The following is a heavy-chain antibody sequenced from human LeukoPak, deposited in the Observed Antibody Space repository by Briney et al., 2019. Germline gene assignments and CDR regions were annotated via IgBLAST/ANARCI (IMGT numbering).Heavy chain of an antibody. J-gene: IGHJ4*02. D-gene: IGHD3-3*01. Sequence: PSETLSLTCAVYGGSFSGYYWSWIRQPPGKGLEWIGEINHSGSTKYNPSLKSRVTISVDTSKNQFSLKLSSVTAADTAVYYCASSPPVPYDFWSGYYPFDYWGQGTLVTVSS. CDR2: INHSGST. V-gene: IGHV4-34*01. CDR3: ASSPPVPYDFWSGYYPFDY. CDR1: GGSFSGYY.